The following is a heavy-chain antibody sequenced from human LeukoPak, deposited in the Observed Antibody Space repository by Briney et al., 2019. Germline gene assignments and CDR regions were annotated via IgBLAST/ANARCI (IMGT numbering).Heavy chain of an antibody. Sequence: GGSLRLSCAASGFTFSSYGMHCVRQAPGKGLEWVAVISYDGSNKYYADSVKGRFTISRDDSKNTLYLQMNSLRAEDTAVYSCAKDVSPGYCSGGSCYANPFDYWGQGTLVTVSS. D-gene: IGHD2-15*01. V-gene: IGHV3-30*18. CDR1: GFTFSSYG. CDR2: ISYDGSNK. CDR3: AKDVSPGYCSGGSCYANPFDY. J-gene: IGHJ4*02.